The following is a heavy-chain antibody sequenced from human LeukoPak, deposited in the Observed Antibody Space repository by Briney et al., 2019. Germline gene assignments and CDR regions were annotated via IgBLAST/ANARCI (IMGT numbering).Heavy chain of an antibody. CDR2: IDSSNSPI. Sequence: GGSLRLSCAACGLTFSTYNMNWVRQAPGKGLEWVSYIDSSNSPIYYADSVKGRFTISRDNGKNSLYLQMNSLRDEDTAVYYCARDRCSGGSCYFDYWGQGTLVTFSS. CDR3: ARDRCSGGSCYFDY. V-gene: IGHV3-48*02. CDR1: GLTFSTYN. D-gene: IGHD2-15*01. J-gene: IGHJ4*02.